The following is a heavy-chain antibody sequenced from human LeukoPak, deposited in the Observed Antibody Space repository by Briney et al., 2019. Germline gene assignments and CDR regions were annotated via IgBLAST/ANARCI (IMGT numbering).Heavy chain of an antibody. J-gene: IGHJ4*02. CDR3: AKFPSFMYDRTADY. D-gene: IGHD3-22*01. CDR2: ISGSGGST. CDR1: GFTFSSYG. V-gene: IGHV3-23*01. Sequence: GGSLRLSRAASGFTFSSYGMHWVRQAPGKGLEWVSAISGSGGSTYYADSVKGRFTISRDNSKNTLYLQMNSLRAEDTAVYYCAKFPSFMYDRTADYWGQGTLVTVSS.